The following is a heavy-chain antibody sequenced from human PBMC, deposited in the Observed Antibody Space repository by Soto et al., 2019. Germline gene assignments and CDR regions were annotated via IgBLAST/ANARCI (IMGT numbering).Heavy chain of an antibody. CDR1: GYTFTSYA. Sequence: QVQLVQSGAEVKKPGASVKVSCKASGYTFTSYAMHWVRQAPGQRLEWMGWINAGNGNTKYSKKFQGRVTITRDTSTSTADMKLSSLRSEDTAVYYCARGSGLTYFDYWGQGTLVTVAS. CDR3: ARGSGLTYFDY. CDR2: INAGNGNT. J-gene: IGHJ4*02. V-gene: IGHV1-3*01. D-gene: IGHD3-10*01.